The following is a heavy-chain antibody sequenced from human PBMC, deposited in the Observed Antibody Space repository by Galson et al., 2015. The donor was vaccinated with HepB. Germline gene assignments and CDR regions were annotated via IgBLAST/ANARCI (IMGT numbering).Heavy chain of an antibody. CDR2: IKEDGSEK. CDR3: ARNRPGRDDY. V-gene: IGHV3-7*03. Sequence: SLRLSCAGSGFTFNIYWMSWVRQAPGKGLEWVANIKEDGSEKYYVDSMKGRFTISRDNAKNSLYPQINNLSAEDTAVYYCARNRPGRDDYWGQGTLVTVSA. CDR1: GFTFNIYW. J-gene: IGHJ4*02.